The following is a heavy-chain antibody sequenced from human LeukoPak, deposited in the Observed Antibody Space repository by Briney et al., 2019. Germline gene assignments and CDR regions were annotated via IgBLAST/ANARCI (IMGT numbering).Heavy chain of an antibody. CDR3: ARDYCSGGSCNPLAYYYYGMDV. CDR2: SRNKASSYTT. Sequence: PGGSLRLSCAASGFKFSDHYIDWVRQAPGKGLEWVGRSRNKASSYTTEYAASVDGRFTISRDVSESSLYLQMNSLRTEDTAVYYCARDYCSGGSCNPLAYYYYGMDVWGQGTTVTVSS. J-gene: IGHJ6*02. CDR1: GFKFSDHY. V-gene: IGHV3-72*01. D-gene: IGHD2-15*01.